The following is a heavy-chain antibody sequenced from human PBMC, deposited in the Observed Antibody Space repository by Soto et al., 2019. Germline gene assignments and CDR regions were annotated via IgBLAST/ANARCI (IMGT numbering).Heavy chain of an antibody. CDR3: AKIIVGATNRHAFDF. V-gene: IGHV3-23*01. Sequence: EVQLLESGGGLVQPGGSLRLSCAASEFTFSNYGMSWLRQAPGKGLEWVSTISGSGDTIYYAASVKGRFTISRDNSKNTLHLQMNSLRGEDTAVYYCAKIIVGATNRHAFDFWGQGTMVTVSS. CDR2: ISGSGDTI. J-gene: IGHJ3*01. CDR1: EFTFSNYG. D-gene: IGHD1-26*01.